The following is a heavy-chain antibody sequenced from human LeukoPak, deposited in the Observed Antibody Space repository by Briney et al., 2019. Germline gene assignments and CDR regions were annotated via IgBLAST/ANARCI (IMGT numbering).Heavy chain of an antibody. CDR3: ARDREHSYGSDLDH. J-gene: IGHJ4*02. D-gene: IGHD5-18*01. CDR2: NNVAGDS. CDR1: GGFIHTYN. V-gene: IGHV4-4*07. Sequence: NPSETLSLTCTVSGGFIHTYNWIWIRQPAGKGLEWVGRNNVAGDSYYNPSLKSRVSISVDRPNNRFSLELTSVTAADTAVYYCARDREHSYGSDLDHWGQEILVTVSS.